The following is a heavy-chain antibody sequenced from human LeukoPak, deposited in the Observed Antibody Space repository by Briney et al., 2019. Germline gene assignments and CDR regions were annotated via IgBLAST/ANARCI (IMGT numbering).Heavy chain of an antibody. V-gene: IGHV3-30*02. Sequence: PAGSLRLSCVASGFIFSSYGMHWVRQAPGKGLEWVAFTRSVGSDKYYTGSVKGLFSISRDNSKNTLYLQMNSLRAEDTAVYYCGKHDSASDYWGQGTLVTVSS. CDR1: GFIFSSYG. D-gene: IGHD1-26*01. CDR2: TRSVGSDK. CDR3: GKHDSASDY. J-gene: IGHJ4*02.